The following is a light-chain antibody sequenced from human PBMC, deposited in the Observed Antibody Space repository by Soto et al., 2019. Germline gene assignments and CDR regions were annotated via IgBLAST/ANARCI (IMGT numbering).Light chain of an antibody. Sequence: EIVLTQSPGTLSLSPGERATLSCRASQSVGNNYLAWYQQKPGQPPRLLIYHASSRASGIADRFSGSGSGEAFTLTISRLEPEDFAVYYCHQYANAPLTFGGGTKVEIK. CDR1: QSVGNNY. CDR3: HQYANAPLT. J-gene: IGKJ4*01. CDR2: HAS. V-gene: IGKV3-20*01.